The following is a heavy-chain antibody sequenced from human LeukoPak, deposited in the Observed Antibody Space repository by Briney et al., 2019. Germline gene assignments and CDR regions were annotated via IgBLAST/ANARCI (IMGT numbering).Heavy chain of an antibody. V-gene: IGHV3-21*04. CDR1: GFTFSSYS. D-gene: IGHD4-23*01. CDR2: ISTSSSYI. Sequence: GGSLRLSCAASGFTFSSYSMNWVRQAPGKGLEWVSFISTSSSYIYYADSLKGRFTISRDNAKKSLYLQINSLRVEDTAVYYCAIGPGGLFHYWGQGTLVTVSS. J-gene: IGHJ4*02. CDR3: AIGPGGLFHY.